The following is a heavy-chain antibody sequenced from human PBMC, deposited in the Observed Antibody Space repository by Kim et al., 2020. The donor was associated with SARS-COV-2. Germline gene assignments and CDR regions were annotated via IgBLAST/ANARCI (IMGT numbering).Heavy chain of an antibody. D-gene: IGHD6-19*01. CDR1: GGSISSSS. CDR3: ARGSAWYAF. V-gene: IGHV4-59*13. CDR2: IYNSGAT. J-gene: IGHJ5*01. Sequence: SETLSLTCSVSGGSISSSSWTWIRQPPGKGLEWIGYIYNSGATNYNPSLKSRVTISVDASKNQLSLKLTSVTAADTAVYHCARGSAWYAFWGQGTLVTVS.